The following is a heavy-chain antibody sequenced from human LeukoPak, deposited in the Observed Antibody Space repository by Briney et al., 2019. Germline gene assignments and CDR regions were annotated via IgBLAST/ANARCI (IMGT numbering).Heavy chain of an antibody. J-gene: IGHJ4*02. CDR2: ISSSSTYI. Sequence: GGSLRLFCAASGFTFHGSWLNWVRQAPGKGLEWVSSISSSSTYIYYADSVKGRFTISRDNAKNSLYLQLNSLRAEDTAVYYCARGGCTTTSCYLFDYWGQGTLVTVSS. CDR3: ARGGCTTTSCYLFDY. CDR1: GFTFHGSW. D-gene: IGHD2-2*01. V-gene: IGHV3-21*01.